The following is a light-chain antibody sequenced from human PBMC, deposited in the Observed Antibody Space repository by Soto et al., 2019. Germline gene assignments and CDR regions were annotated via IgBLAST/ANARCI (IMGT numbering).Light chain of an antibody. V-gene: IGLV1-44*01. CDR3: AAWDDNRNGPHWV. J-gene: IGLJ3*02. Sequence: QSVLTQPPSASGTPGQRVTISCSGSNSNIGSNTVNWYQQLPGTAPKLLIYSNNQRPSGVPDRFSGSKSGTSASLAISGLQSEDEADYYCAAWDDNRNGPHWVFGGGTKLTVL. CDR2: SNN. CDR1: NSNIGSNT.